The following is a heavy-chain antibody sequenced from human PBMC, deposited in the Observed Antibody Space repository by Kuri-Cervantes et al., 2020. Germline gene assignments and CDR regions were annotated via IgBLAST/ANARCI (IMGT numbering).Heavy chain of an antibody. D-gene: IGHD2/OR15-2a*01. V-gene: IGHV3-23*01. CDR3: AREYSHDDYYMDV. Sequence: GESLKFSCAASGFSFASYDMSWGRQAPGKGLEWVAVIRGRDDYTYTADSVRGRFTISRDNSKNMVYLDLSSLRTEDTAIYYCAREYSHDDYYMDVWGNGTTVTVSS. J-gene: IGHJ6*03. CDR1: GFSFASYD. CDR2: IRGRDDYT.